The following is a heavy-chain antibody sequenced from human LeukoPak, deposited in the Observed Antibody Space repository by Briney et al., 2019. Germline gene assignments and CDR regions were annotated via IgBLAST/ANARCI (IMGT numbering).Heavy chain of an antibody. D-gene: IGHD3-10*01. Sequence: GGSLRLSCAASGFTFSSYAMSWVRQAPGKGLEWVSAISGSGGSTYYADSVKGRFTISRDNSKNTLYLQMNSLRAEDTAVCYCAKMVTMVRGVVSFDYWGQGTLVTVSS. V-gene: IGHV3-23*01. CDR2: ISGSGGST. CDR1: GFTFSSYA. J-gene: IGHJ4*02. CDR3: AKMVTMVRGVVSFDY.